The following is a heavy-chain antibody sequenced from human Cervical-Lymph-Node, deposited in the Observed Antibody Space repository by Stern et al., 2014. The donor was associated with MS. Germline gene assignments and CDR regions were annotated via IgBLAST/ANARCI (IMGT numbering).Heavy chain of an antibody. CDR1: GVTFSNSS. Sequence: VQLVESGTEVKKPGASVKVSCKASGVTFSNSSITWVRQAPGQGHEWMGGIIPLFASTHYAQMSQRRVTITADESQITTSMELNSLRSEDTAVYYCARGGHYYYYSGMDVWGQGTTVIVSS. CDR2: IIPLFAST. CDR3: ARGGHYYYYSGMDV. J-gene: IGHJ6*02. V-gene: IGHV1-69*01.